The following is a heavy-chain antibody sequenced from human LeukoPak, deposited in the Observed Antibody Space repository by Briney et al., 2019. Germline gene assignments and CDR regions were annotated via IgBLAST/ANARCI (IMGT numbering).Heavy chain of an antibody. J-gene: IGHJ5*02. CDR3: ARTYYYGSGSSDYNWFDP. Sequence: SETLSLTCTVSGGSISSSSYYWGWIRQPPGKGLEWIGSIYYSGSTYYNPSLKSRVTISVDTSKNQFSLKLSSVTAADTAVYYCARTYYYGSGSSDYNWFDPWGQGTLVTVSS. CDR1: GGSISSSSYY. D-gene: IGHD3-10*01. CDR2: IYYSGST. V-gene: IGHV4-39*01.